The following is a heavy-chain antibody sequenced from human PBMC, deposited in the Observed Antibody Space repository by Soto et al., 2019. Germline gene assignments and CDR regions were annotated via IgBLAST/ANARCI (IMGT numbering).Heavy chain of an antibody. J-gene: IGHJ6*02. Sequence: QVQLVQSGAEVKKPGSSVKVSCKASGGTFSSYAISWVRQAPGQGLEWMGGIIPIFGTANYAQKFQGRVTITADESTSTADMELSSLRSEDTAVYYCARDFLGYCSSTSCSGSYYYYGMDVWGQGTTVTVSS. D-gene: IGHD2-2*01. CDR3: ARDFLGYCSSTSCSGSYYYYGMDV. CDR2: IIPIFGTA. V-gene: IGHV1-69*01. CDR1: GGTFSSYA.